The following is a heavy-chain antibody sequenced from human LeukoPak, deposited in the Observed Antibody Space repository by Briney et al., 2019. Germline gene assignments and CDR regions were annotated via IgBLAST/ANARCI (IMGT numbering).Heavy chain of an antibody. CDR2: INPNSGGT. J-gene: IGHJ4*02. Sequence: ASVKVSCKTSVYTFTVYYMHWVRQAPGHGREWMGWINPNSGGTNYEEKVQGRVTMARDTSISTGYMKLSRLRSDDTAVYYCARGPTGTHGTGFDYWGQGTLVTVSS. CDR3: ARGPTGTHGTGFDY. D-gene: IGHD1-1*01. CDR1: VYTFTVYY. V-gene: IGHV1-2*02.